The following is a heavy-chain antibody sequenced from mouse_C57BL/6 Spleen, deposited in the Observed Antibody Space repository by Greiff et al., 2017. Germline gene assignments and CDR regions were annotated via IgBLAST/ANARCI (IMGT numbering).Heavy chain of an antibody. D-gene: IGHD1-1*01. J-gene: IGHJ1*03. CDR1: GFSLTSYG. CDR2: IWSGGST. Sequence: QVHVKQSGPGLVQPSQSLSITCTVSGFSLTSYGVHWVRQSPGKGLEWLGVIWSGGSTDYNAAFISRLSISKDNSKSQVFFKMNSLQADDTAIYYCARRRITTDWYFDVWGTGTTVTVSS. V-gene: IGHV2-2*01. CDR3: ARRRITTDWYFDV.